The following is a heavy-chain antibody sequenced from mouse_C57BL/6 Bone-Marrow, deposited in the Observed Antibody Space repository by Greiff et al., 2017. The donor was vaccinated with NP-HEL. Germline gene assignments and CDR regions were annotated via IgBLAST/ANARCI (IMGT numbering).Heavy chain of an antibody. CDR1: GFNIKDDY. J-gene: IGHJ3*01. Sequence: VQLQQSGAELVRPGASVKLSCTASGFNIKDDYMHWVKQRPEQGLEWIGWIDPENGDTEYASKFQGKATIKADTSSNTAYLQLSSLTSEDTAVYYCTRQLRLRFAYWGQGTLVTVSA. CDR2: IDPENGDT. CDR3: TRQLRLRFAY. D-gene: IGHD3-2*02. V-gene: IGHV14-4*01.